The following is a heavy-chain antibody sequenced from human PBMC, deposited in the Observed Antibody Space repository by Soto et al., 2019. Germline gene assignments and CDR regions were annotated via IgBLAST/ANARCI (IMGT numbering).Heavy chain of an antibody. V-gene: IGHV3-33*01. Sequence: QVQLVESGGGVVQPGKSLRLSCEASGFTFSTYGMHWVRQAPGTGLEWVAVIWYDGSNKYYGDSLKGRFTISRDNSKNTLYLQINNLRAEDTAVYYCGRDGALGDTAVVDSWGQGTLVTVSS. D-gene: IGHD5-18*01. CDR3: GRDGALGDTAVVDS. J-gene: IGHJ4*02. CDR2: IWYDGSNK. CDR1: GFTFSTYG.